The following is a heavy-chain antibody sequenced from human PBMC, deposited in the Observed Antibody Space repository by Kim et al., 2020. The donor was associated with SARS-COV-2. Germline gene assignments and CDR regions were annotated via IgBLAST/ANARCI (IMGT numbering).Heavy chain of an antibody. V-gene: IGHV3-15*01. J-gene: IGHJ4*02. D-gene: IGHD6-19*01. CDR3: TTAVVAVAALDGC. Sequence: GGSLRLSCGASGFSFKSAWMSWVRQAPGKGLEWVGLIKHKDDGLTTDYAAPVKGRFTISRDDSKNTLYLEMKSLRIEDTAVYYCTTAVVAVAALDGCWGQGTMVTVSS. CDR1: GFSFKSAW. CDR2: IKHKDDGLTT.